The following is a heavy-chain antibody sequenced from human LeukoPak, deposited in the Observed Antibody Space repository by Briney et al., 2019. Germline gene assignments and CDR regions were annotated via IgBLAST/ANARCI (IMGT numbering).Heavy chain of an antibody. CDR2: INAKTGNP. J-gene: IGHJ3*02. D-gene: IGHD2-21*02. Sequence: GASVKVSCKVSGYTLTELSMHWVRQAPGQGLEWMGWINAKTGNPTYAQGFTGRFVFSLDTSVSTTYLQISSLKADDTAVYYCARDQRYCGGDCYDAFDIWGQGTMVTVSS. CDR3: ARDQRYCGGDCYDAFDI. CDR1: GYTLTELS. V-gene: IGHV7-4-1*02.